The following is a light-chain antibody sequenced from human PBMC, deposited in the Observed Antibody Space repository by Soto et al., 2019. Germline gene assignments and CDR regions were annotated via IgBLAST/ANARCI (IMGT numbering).Light chain of an antibody. V-gene: IGKV3-20*01. J-gene: IGKJ3*01. CDR2: DAS. Sequence: EIVLTQSPGTLSLSPGERATLSCRASQSVSSSYLAWYQQKPGQAPRLLIYDASRATGIPDRFSGSGSGTDFTLTITTLDPEDFAVYYCQHYGTSALFGPGTKVDI. CDR1: QSVSSSY. CDR3: QHYGTSAL.